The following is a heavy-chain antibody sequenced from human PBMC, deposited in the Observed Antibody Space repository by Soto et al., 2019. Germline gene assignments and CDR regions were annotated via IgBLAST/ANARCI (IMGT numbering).Heavy chain of an antibody. CDR2: ISGSGGST. D-gene: IGHD3-22*01. CDR3: AKGTHDSSGYFSNWFDP. Sequence: HPGGSLRLSCAASGFTFSSYAMSWVRQAPGKGLEWVSAISGSGGSTYYADSVKGRFTISRDNSKNTLYLQMNSLRAEDTAVYYCAKGTHDSSGYFSNWFDPWGQGTLVTVSS. CDR1: GFTFSSYA. V-gene: IGHV3-23*01. J-gene: IGHJ5*02.